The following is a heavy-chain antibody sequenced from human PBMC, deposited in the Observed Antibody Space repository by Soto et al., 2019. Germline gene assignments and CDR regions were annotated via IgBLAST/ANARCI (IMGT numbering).Heavy chain of an antibody. Sequence: GESLKISCAASGFTFSSYAMSWVRQAPGKGLEWVSAISGSGGSTYYADSVKGRFTISRDNSKNTLYLQMNSLRAEDTAVYYCAKPDHDYGRTAYFDYWGQGTLVTVSS. V-gene: IGHV3-23*01. CDR1: GFTFSSYA. J-gene: IGHJ4*02. CDR2: ISGSGGST. CDR3: AKPDHDYGRTAYFDY. D-gene: IGHD4-17*01.